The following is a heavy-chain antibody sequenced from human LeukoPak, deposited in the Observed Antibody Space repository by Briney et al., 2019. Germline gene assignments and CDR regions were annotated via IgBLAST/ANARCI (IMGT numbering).Heavy chain of an antibody. V-gene: IGHV4-34*01. CDR3: ARILTYYDFWGGDRTTFDP. CDR1: GGSFSGYY. J-gene: IGHJ5*02. D-gene: IGHD3-3*01. Sequence: SETLSLTCAVYGGSFSGYYWSWIRQPPGKGLEWIGEINHSGSTNYNPSLKSRVTISVGTSKNQFSLKLSSVTAADTAVYYCARILTYYDFWGGDRTTFDPWGQGTLVTVSS. CDR2: INHSGST.